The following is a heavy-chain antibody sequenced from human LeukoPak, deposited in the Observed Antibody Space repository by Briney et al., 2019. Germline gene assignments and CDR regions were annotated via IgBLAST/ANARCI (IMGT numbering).Heavy chain of an antibody. CDR3: ARHEYSTSGANFDY. Sequence: SETLSLTCTVSGGSISSYYWSWIRQPPGKGLEWIGYIYYSGSTNYNPSLKSRVTISVDTSKNQFSLKLSSVTAADTAVYYCARHEYSTSGANFDYWGQGTLVTVSS. CDR2: IYYSGST. J-gene: IGHJ4*02. D-gene: IGHD6-6*01. V-gene: IGHV4-59*01. CDR1: GGSISSYY.